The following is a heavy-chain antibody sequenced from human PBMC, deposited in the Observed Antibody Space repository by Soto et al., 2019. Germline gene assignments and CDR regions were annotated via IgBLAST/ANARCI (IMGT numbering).Heavy chain of an antibody. V-gene: IGHV4-30-4*01. J-gene: IGHJ4*02. CDR3: AKWDEAAAVPY. D-gene: IGHD6-13*01. Sequence: PSETLSLTCNVSGGPINSPDYYWSWIRQSPGKGLEWTGYLYFNGGTQYNPSLRTPVSMSLDTSKKHFSLKMRSVTAADTAVYYCAKWDEAAAVPYWGQGTLVTVSS. CDR2: LYFNGGT. CDR1: GGPINSPDYY.